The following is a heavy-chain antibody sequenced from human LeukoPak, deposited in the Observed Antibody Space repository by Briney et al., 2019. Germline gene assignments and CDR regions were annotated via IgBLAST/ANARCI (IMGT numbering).Heavy chain of an antibody. CDR2: IYPGDSDT. J-gene: IGHJ4*02. CDR1: GYRFTSYW. CDR3: ARHEYSSSPLDY. Sequence: GESLKISCKGSGYRFTSYWIGWVRQMPGQGLEWMGIIYPGDSDTRYSPSFQGQVTISADKSISTAYLQWSSLKAADTAMYYCARHEYSSSPLDYWGQGTLVTVSS. V-gene: IGHV5-51*01. D-gene: IGHD6-6*01.